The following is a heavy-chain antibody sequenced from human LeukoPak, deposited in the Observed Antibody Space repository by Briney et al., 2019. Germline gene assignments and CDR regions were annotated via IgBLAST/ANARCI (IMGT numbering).Heavy chain of an antibody. CDR2: IYYSGST. D-gene: IGHD2-15*01. Sequence: SETLSLTCTVSGGSISSSSYYWGWIRQPPGKGLEWIGSIYYSGSTYYNPSLKSRVTISVDTSKNQFSLKLSSVTAADTAVYYCARSQGLHFDYWGQGTLVTVSS. V-gene: IGHV4-39*01. CDR1: GGSISSSSYY. J-gene: IGHJ4*02. CDR3: ARSQGLHFDY.